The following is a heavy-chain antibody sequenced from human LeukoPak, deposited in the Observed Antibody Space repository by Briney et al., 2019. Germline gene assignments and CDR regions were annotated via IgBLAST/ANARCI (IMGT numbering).Heavy chain of an antibody. CDR1: GYTFTSYY. Sequence: ASVKVSCKASGYTFTSYYMHWVRQAPGQGLEWMGWINTNTGNPTYAQGFTGRFVFSLDTSVSTAYLQVSSLKAEDTAVYYCARWDHDSGGYALYYFDYWGQGTLVTVSS. V-gene: IGHV7-4-1*02. J-gene: IGHJ4*02. D-gene: IGHD3-22*01. CDR3: ARWDHDSGGYALYYFDY. CDR2: INTNTGNP.